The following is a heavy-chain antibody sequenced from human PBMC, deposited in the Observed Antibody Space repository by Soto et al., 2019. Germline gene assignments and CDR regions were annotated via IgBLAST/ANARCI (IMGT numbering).Heavy chain of an antibody. Sequence: HPGGSLRLSCAASGFTFSTYSMNWVRQAPGKGLEWVSYITSSSSTIYYADSVKGRFTISRDNAKNSLYLQMNSLRAEDTAVYYCASSCSDGSCYSGFDYWGQGTPVTVSS. CDR1: GFTFSTYS. D-gene: IGHD2-15*01. V-gene: IGHV3-48*01. CDR2: ITSSSSTI. CDR3: ASSCSDGSCYSGFDY. J-gene: IGHJ4*02.